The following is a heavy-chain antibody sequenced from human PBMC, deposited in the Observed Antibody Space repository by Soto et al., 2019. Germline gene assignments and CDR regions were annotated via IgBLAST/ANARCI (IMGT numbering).Heavy chain of an antibody. Sequence: EVQLVESGGGLVQPGRSLRLSCAASGFTFDDYAMHWVRQAPGKGLEWVSGISWNSGSIGYADSVKGRFTISRDNAKNSLYLQMNSLRAEDTALYYCAKDKAVAGSGWFDPWGQGTLVTVSS. CDR2: ISWNSGSI. J-gene: IGHJ5*02. V-gene: IGHV3-9*01. D-gene: IGHD6-19*01. CDR3: AKDKAVAGSGWFDP. CDR1: GFTFDDYA.